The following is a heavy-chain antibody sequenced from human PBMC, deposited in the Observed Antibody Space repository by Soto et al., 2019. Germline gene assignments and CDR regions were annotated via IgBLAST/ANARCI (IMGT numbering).Heavy chain of an antibody. Sequence: PSETLSLTCTVSGGSIGSYYWSWIRQPPGKGLEWIGYIYYSGSTNYNPSLKSRVTISVDTSKNQFSLKLSSVTAADTAVYYCASHYGDYHRNWFDPWGQETLVTVSS. CDR1: GGSIGSYY. CDR3: ASHYGDYHRNWFDP. V-gene: IGHV4-59*01. J-gene: IGHJ5*02. CDR2: IYYSGST. D-gene: IGHD4-17*01.